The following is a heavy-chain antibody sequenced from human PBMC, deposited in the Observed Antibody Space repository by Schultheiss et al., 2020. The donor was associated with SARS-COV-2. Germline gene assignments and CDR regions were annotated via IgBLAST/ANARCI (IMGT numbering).Heavy chain of an antibody. J-gene: IGHJ4*02. D-gene: IGHD6-13*01. Sequence: LRLSCTVSGGSISSGGYYWSWIRQHPGKGLEWIGYIYYSGSTYYNPSLKSRVTISVDTSKNQFSLKLSSVTAADTAVYYCARRTSSNWYDPFDYWGQGTLVTVSS. V-gene: IGHV4-31*03. CDR1: GGSISSGGYY. CDR2: IYYSGST. CDR3: ARRTSSNWYDPFDY.